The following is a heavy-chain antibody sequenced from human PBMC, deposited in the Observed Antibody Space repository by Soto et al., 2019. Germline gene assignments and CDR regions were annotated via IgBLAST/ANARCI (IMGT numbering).Heavy chain of an antibody. D-gene: IGHD3-3*01. CDR2: IVPNVGTV. Sequence: SVKVSCKASGGTLSSFINYPINWVRQAPGQGLEWMGGIVPNVGTVNYAQKFQGRVTVTADKSTGTAYMELSSLRSEDTALYYCARRDTSGFLRYFDNWGQGTLVTVSS. J-gene: IGHJ4*03. CDR1: GGTLSSFINYP. V-gene: IGHV1-69*06. CDR3: ARRDTSGFLRYFDN.